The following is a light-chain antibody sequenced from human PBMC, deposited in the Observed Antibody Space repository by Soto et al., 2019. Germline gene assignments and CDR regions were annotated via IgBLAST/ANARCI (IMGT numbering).Light chain of an antibody. CDR2: EIN. V-gene: IGLV2-14*01. Sequence: QSALTQPASVSGSPGQSITISCTGTSSDVGGYNYVSWYQQHPGKAPKLLIYEINTRPSGVSNRFSGSKSGNTASLTISWLQAEDEGDYYCTSFSSSTSLYVFGTGTKVTVL. J-gene: IGLJ1*01. CDR1: SSDVGGYNY. CDR3: TSFSSSTSLYV.